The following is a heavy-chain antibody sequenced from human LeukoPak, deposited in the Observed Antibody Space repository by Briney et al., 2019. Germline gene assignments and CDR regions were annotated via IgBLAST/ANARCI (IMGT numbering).Heavy chain of an antibody. Sequence: RGSLRLSCAASGFAFSNYSMNWVRQAPGKGLEWVSYISSSSRTIYYADSVRGRFTISRDNAKNSLYLHMNSLRDADTAVYYCAREELGYCDYWGQGTLVTVSS. J-gene: IGHJ4*02. CDR3: AREELGYCDY. D-gene: IGHD2-15*01. CDR1: GFAFSNYS. CDR2: ISSSSRTI. V-gene: IGHV3-48*02.